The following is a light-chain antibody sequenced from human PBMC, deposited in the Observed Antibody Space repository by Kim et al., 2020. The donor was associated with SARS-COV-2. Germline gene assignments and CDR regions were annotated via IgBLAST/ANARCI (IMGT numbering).Light chain of an antibody. V-gene: IGKV3-15*01. CDR3: QQFNNWPLYS. CDR1: QSVNSN. CDR2: GAS. Sequence: VSPGEIATLPCRASQSVNSNLGWYQQKPGQAPRLLIYGASTRAPGVPARFSGSGSGTEFTLTISSLQSEDFAVYYCQQFNNWPLYSFGQGTKLEI. J-gene: IGKJ2*03.